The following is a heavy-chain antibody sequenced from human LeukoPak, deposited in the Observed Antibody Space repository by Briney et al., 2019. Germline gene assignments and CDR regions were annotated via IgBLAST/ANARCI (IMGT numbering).Heavy chain of an antibody. J-gene: IGHJ4*02. CDR1: GFTFSNAW. V-gene: IGHV3-15*01. Sequence: GGSLRLSCATSGFTFSNAWMNWVRQAPGKGLEWVGRIKKKADGGTSDSAAPVQGRFSISRDDSEDTLYLQMSSLTTEDTAVYYCTSSLGPGELTDFDHWGPGTRVTVSS. CDR2: IKKKADGGTS. CDR3: TSSLGPGELTDFDH. D-gene: IGHD3-10*01.